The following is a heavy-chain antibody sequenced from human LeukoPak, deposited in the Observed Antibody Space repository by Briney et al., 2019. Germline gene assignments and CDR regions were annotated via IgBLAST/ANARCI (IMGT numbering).Heavy chain of an antibody. CDR3: ARDELYDNLTGFFGTWFDP. V-gene: IGHV1-2*02. Sequence: EASAKVSCKASGYTFTGYYMHWVRQAPGQGLEWMGWINPNSGGTNYAQKFQGRVTMTRDTSISTAYMELSRLRSGDTAVYYCARDELYDNLTGFFGTWFDPWGQGTLVTVSS. CDR1: GYTFTGYY. J-gene: IGHJ5*02. CDR2: INPNSGGT. D-gene: IGHD3-9*01.